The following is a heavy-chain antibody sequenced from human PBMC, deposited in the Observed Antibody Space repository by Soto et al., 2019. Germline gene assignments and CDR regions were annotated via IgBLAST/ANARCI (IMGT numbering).Heavy chain of an antibody. D-gene: IGHD3-10*01. CDR3: ARFTHYYGSGTAYY. Sequence: ASVKVSCKASGYTFTSYCISWVRQAPGQGLEWMGWISAYNGNTNYAQKLQGRVTMTTDTSTSTAYMELRSLRSDDTAVYYCARFTHYYGSGTAYYWGQGTLVTVSS. CDR1: GYTFTSYC. V-gene: IGHV1-18*01. CDR2: ISAYNGNT. J-gene: IGHJ4*02.